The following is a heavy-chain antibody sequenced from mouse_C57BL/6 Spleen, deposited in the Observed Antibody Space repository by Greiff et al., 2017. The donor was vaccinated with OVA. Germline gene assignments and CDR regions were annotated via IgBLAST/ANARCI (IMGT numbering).Heavy chain of an antibody. CDR3: ASPPSYDGISYDDY. J-gene: IGHJ2*01. CDR1: GYAFSSSW. Sequence: QVQLQQSGPELVKPGASVKISCKASGYAFSSSWMNWVKQRPGKGLEWIGRIYPGDGDTNYNGKFKGKATLTADKSSSTAYMQLSSLTSEDSAVYFCASPPSYDGISYDDYWGQGTTLTVSS. V-gene: IGHV1-82*01. CDR2: IYPGDGDT. D-gene: IGHD1-1*01.